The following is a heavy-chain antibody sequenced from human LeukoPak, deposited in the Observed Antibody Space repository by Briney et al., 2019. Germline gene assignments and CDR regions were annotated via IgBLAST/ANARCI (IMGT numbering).Heavy chain of an antibody. CDR1: GGSISSSNYY. V-gene: IGHV4-39*01. Sequence: SETLSLTCTVSGGSISSSNYYWGWIRQPPGKGLEWIGSFYYSGTTLYNPSLKTRVTISVDTSKNQFSLKVNSVTDADTAVYCCGRIRTPRRTGPFDCWGQGTLVTVSS. CDR3: GRIRTPRRTGPFDC. CDR2: FYYSGTT. J-gene: IGHJ4*02. D-gene: IGHD3/OR15-3a*01.